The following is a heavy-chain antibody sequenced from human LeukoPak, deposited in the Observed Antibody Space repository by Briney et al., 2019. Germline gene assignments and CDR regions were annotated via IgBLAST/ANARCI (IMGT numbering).Heavy chain of an antibody. V-gene: IGHV3-23*01. CDR3: AKRDVWGSYRYTPFDY. Sequence: QPGGFLRLSCAASGFTFSSYAMSWVRQAPGKGLEWVSAISGSGGSTYYADSVKGRFTISRDNSKNTLYLQMNSLRAEDTAVYYCAKRDVWGSYRYTPFDYWGQGTLVTVSS. CDR1: GFTFSSYA. D-gene: IGHD3-16*02. CDR2: ISGSGGST. J-gene: IGHJ4*02.